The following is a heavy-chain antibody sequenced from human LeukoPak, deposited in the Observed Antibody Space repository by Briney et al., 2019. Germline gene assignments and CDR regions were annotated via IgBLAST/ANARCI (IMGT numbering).Heavy chain of an antibody. Sequence: SETLSLTCTVSGGSISSHYWSWLRQPPGKGLEWIGYIYYSGSTNYNPSLKSRVTISVDTSKNQFSLKLSSVTAADTAVYYCAGRRDGYNPGTYYFDYWGQGTLVTVSS. CDR2: IYYSGST. V-gene: IGHV4-59*11. J-gene: IGHJ4*02. CDR3: AGRRDGYNPGTYYFDY. D-gene: IGHD5-24*01. CDR1: GGSISSHY.